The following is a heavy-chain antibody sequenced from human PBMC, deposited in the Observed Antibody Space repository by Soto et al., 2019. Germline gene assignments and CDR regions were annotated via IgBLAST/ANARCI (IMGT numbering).Heavy chain of an antibody. J-gene: IGHJ4*02. CDR1: GCSSSSGGYS. V-gene: IGHV4-61*08. Sequence: PSETLSLTCAFSGCSSSSGGYSWSWIRKPPGKGLEWIGYIYYSGTTSYNPSLNSRVTMSVDTSKNQFSLKVNSVTAADTAVYYCARESYYGSGATVVAYWGQGTLVTVSS. CDR3: ARESYYGSGATVVAY. CDR2: IYYSGTT. D-gene: IGHD3-10*01.